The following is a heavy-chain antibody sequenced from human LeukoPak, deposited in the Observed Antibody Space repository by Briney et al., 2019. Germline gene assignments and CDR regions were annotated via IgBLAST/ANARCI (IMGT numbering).Heavy chain of an antibody. Sequence: GGSLRLSCAASGFTFDDYAMHWVRQAPGKGLEWVSGTSWNSGSIGYADSVKGRFTISRDNAKNSLYLQMNSLRAEDTALYYCAKDGGSGWYYFDYWGQGTLVTVSS. CDR2: TSWNSGSI. CDR1: GFTFDDYA. J-gene: IGHJ4*02. D-gene: IGHD6-19*01. V-gene: IGHV3-9*01. CDR3: AKDGGSGWYYFDY.